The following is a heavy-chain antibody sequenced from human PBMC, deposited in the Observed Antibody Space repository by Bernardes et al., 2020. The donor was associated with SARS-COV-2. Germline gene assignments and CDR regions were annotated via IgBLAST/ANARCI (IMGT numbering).Heavy chain of an antibody. CDR3: AKGDYYFDY. V-gene: IGHV5-51*01. D-gene: IGHD3-10*01. Sequence: GESLKISCQTSGYTLSDYWIGWVRQMPGKGLEWMGSIYPGDSDIRYSPSFQGQVTISVDKSIRTAYLQWSSLKASDTAMYYCAKGDYYFDYWGQGTLVTVSS. CDR2: IYPGDSDI. CDR1: GYTLSDYW. J-gene: IGHJ4*02.